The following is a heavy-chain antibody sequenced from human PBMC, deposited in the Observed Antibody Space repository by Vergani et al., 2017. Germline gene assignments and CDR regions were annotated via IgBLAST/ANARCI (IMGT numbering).Heavy chain of an antibody. Sequence: QVQLQESGPGLVKPSETLSLTCTVSGGSISSYYWSWIRQPPGKGLEWIGYIYYSGSTNYNPSLKSRVTISVDTSKNQFSLKLSSVTAADTAVYYCARDMVRGVTKYDAFDIWGQGTMVTVSS. CDR1: GGSISSYY. CDR3: ARDMVRGVTKYDAFDI. J-gene: IGHJ3*02. D-gene: IGHD3-10*01. CDR2: IYYSGST. V-gene: IGHV4-59*01.